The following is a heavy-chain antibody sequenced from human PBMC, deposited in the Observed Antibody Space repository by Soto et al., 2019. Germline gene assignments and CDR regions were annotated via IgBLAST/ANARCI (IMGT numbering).Heavy chain of an antibody. Sequence: ASVKVSCKVYGDTLTELYIHWVRQAPGKGLEWLGGIDPEDGEMISAQKFRSRITMTEDTSTDTAYMKLTSLRSEDTAIYYCAILLSPVHGHHLYHWFVPRGQG. V-gene: IGHV1-24*01. D-gene: IGHD2-21*01. J-gene: IGHJ5*02. CDR1: GDTLTELY. CDR2: IDPEDGEM. CDR3: AILLSPVHGHHLYHWFVP.